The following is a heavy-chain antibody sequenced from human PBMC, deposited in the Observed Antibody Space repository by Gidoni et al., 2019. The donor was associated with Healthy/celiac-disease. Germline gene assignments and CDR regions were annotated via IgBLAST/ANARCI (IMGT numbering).Heavy chain of an antibody. CDR1: GGTFSSYA. J-gene: IGHJ4*02. CDR2: IIPIFGTA. Sequence: QVQLVQSGAEVKKPGSSVKVSCKASGGTFSSYAISWARQAPGQGLEWMGGIIPIFGTANYAQKFQGRVTMTADESTSTAYMELSSLRSEDTAVYYCARVGEPYYYDSSGYYYCDYWGQGTLVTVSS. V-gene: IGHV1-69*01. CDR3: ARVGEPYYYDSSGYYYCDY. D-gene: IGHD3-22*01.